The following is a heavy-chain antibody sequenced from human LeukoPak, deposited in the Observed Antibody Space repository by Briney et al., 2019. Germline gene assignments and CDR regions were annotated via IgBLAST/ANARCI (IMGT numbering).Heavy chain of an antibody. CDR2: ISGSGGST. D-gene: IGHD3-10*01. CDR1: AFTFSSYA. J-gene: IGHJ6*03. Sequence: GGSLRPSCAASAFTFSSYAMSWVRQAPGEGLEWVSAISGSGGSTYYADSVKGRFTISRDNSKNTLYLQMNSLRPEDTAVYYCAKAYGSENNYYYYMHVWAKGTTVTVSS. CDR3: AKAYGSENNYYYYMHV. V-gene: IGHV3-23*01.